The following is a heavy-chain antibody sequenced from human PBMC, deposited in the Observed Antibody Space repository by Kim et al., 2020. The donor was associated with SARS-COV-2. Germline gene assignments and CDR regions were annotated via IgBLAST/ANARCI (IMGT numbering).Heavy chain of an antibody. D-gene: IGHD1-26*01. Sequence: GGSLRLSCAASGFTFSSYSMNWVRQAPGKGLEWVSSISSSSSYIYYADSVKGRFTISRDNAKNSLYLQMNSLRAEDTAVYYCARASFTNQWELLGWGQGTLVTVSS. CDR1: GFTFSSYS. V-gene: IGHV3-21*01. CDR3: ARASFTNQWELLG. J-gene: IGHJ4*02. CDR2: ISSSSSYI.